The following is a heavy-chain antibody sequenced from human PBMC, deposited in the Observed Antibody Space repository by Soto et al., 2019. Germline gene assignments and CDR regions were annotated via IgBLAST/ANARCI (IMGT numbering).Heavy chain of an antibody. CDR1: GFTFSSYD. CDR3: AREVLWGSKGNWYLDL. CDR2: IGTAGDT. D-gene: IGHD7-27*01. V-gene: IGHV3-13*01. J-gene: IGHJ2*01. Sequence: EGSLRLSCAASGFTFSSYDMHWVRQAPGKGLEWVSAIGTAGDTYYPGSGKGRFTISRENAKNSLYLQMNSLRAGDTAVYYCAREVLWGSKGNWYLDLWGRGTLVTVSS.